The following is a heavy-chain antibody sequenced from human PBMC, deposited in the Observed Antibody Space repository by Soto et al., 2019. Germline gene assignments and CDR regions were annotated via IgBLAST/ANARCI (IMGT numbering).Heavy chain of an antibody. CDR1: GFTFSSYA. CDR3: AKDHRGTTATFDY. CDR2: ISGSGGST. D-gene: IGHD5-12*01. V-gene: IGHV3-23*01. Sequence: EVQLLESGGGLVQPGGSLRLSCAASGFTFSSYAMSWVRQAPGKGLEWVSAISGSGGSTYYADSVKGRFTISRDNSKNKLYLQMNSLRAEDTAVYYCAKDHRGTTATFDYWGQGTLVTVSS. J-gene: IGHJ4*02.